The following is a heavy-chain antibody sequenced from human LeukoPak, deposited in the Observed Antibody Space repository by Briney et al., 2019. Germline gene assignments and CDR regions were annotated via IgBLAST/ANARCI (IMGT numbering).Heavy chain of an antibody. CDR3: ARVGGDIVVVPAIYGMDV. Sequence: GGSLRLSCAASGFTFSSYSMNWVRQAPGKGLEWVSYISSSSSTIYYADSVKGRFTISRDNAKNSLYLQMNSLRAEDTAVYYCARVGGDIVVVPAIYGMDVWGQGTTVTVSS. CDR1: GFTFSSYS. J-gene: IGHJ6*02. V-gene: IGHV3-48*04. CDR2: ISSSSSTI. D-gene: IGHD2-2*01.